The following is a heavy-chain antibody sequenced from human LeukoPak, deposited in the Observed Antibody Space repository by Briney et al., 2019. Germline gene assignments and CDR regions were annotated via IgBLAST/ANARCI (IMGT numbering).Heavy chain of an antibody. Sequence: GGSLRLSCAASGFTVSSNYMSWGRQAPGKGLDWGSVIYSGGSTYYADSVKGRFTISRDNSKNTLYLQMNSLRAEDTDVYYCARVGGSSGYYPYYFDYWGQGTLVTVSS. D-gene: IGHD3-22*01. CDR3: ARVGGSSGYYPYYFDY. CDR1: GFTVSSNY. J-gene: IGHJ4*02. CDR2: IYSGGST. V-gene: IGHV3-53*01.